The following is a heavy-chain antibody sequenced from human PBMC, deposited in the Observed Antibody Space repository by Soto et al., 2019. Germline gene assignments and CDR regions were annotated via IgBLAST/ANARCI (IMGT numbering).Heavy chain of an antibody. CDR2: ISSSGSTI. J-gene: IGHJ6*02. CDR1: GFTFSSYE. CDR3: ARDHKGGYYYYGMDV. Sequence: PGGSLGLSCAASGFTFSSYEMNWVRQAPGKGLEWVSYISSSGSTIYYTDSVKGRFTISRDNAKNSLYLQMNSLRAEDTAVYYCARDHKGGYYYYGMDVWGQGTTVTVSS. V-gene: IGHV3-48*03.